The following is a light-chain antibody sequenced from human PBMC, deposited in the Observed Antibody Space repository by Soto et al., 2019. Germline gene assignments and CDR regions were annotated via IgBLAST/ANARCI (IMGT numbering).Light chain of an antibody. V-gene: IGKV1-5*03. CDR1: QSISSR. CDR3: QQYTCYPWT. CDR2: KAS. Sequence: DITMTQSPSTLSASVGDSGTITCRASQSISSRLAWYQQKPGKAPKLLIYKASSLESGVPSRFRGSVSGTEFTLTSSSRQPDEFAPYYCQQYTCYPWTVGHGTKLDMK. J-gene: IGKJ1*01.